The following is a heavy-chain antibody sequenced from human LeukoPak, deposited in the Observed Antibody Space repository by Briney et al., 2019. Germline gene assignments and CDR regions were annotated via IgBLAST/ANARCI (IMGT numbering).Heavy chain of an antibody. J-gene: IGHJ4*02. CDR2: ISTSNSYI. CDR1: GFTFSSYN. D-gene: IGHD3-10*01. V-gene: IGHV3-21*01. CDR3: ARDREGFGESYFDY. Sequence: GGSLRLSCAASGFTFSSYNMNWVRQAPGKGLEWVSFISTSNSYIYYADSVKGRFTISRDNAKNSLYLQMNSLRAEDTAMYYCARDREGFGESYFDYWGQGTLVTVSS.